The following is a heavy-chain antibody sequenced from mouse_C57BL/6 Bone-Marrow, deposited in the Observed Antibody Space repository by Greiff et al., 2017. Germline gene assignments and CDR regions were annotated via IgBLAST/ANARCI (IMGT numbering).Heavy chain of an antibody. CDR2: INPNNGGT. CDR3: ARGYYGSSY. Sequence: VQLQQSGPELMKPGASVKISCKASGYTFTDYYMNWVKQSHGKSLEWIGDINPNNGGTSYNQKFKGKATLTVDKSSSTAYMELRSLTSEDSAVYYCARGYYGSSYWGQGTTLTVSS. V-gene: IGHV1-26*01. CDR1: GYTFTDYY. J-gene: IGHJ2*01. D-gene: IGHD1-1*01.